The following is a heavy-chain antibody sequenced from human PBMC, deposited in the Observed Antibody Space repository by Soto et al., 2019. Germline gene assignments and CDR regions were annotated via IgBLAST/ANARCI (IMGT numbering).Heavy chain of an antibody. Sequence: QVQLVQSGAEVKKPGASVKVSCKASGYTFTSYDISWVRQATGQGLERMGWVNPNTGNTGYVQKFKGRLSMTANISTSTAYIEVSSLTFDDTAVYCGARGRLSTALDFWGQGILATVSS. CDR1: GYTFTSYD. D-gene: IGHD2-2*01. J-gene: IGHJ4*02. CDR2: VNPNTGNT. CDR3: ARGRLSTALDF. V-gene: IGHV1-8*01.